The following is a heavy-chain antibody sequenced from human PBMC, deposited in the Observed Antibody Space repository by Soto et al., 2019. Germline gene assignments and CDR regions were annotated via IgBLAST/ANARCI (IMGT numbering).Heavy chain of an antibody. Sequence: GGSLRLSCAASGFTFRSYWMQWVRQAPGKGLVWVSWINSDGSSTSYADYVKGRFTISRDNAKNTLYLQMNSLRAEDTAVYYCASGGSSLNFDSWGQGTLVTVSS. V-gene: IGHV3-74*01. CDR3: ASGGSSLNFDS. CDR1: GFTFRSYW. J-gene: IGHJ4*02. CDR2: INSDGSST. D-gene: IGHD6-6*01.